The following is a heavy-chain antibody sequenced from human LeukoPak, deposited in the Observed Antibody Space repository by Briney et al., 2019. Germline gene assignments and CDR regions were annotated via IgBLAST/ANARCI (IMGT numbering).Heavy chain of an antibody. J-gene: IGHJ4*02. CDR3: AGRDSARNPWAY. CDR1: GFTFTSFW. CDR2: IRPDGSEQ. Sequence: GGSLRLSCAASGFTFTSFWMNWIRRAPGRGLEWVANIRPDGSEQFYVDSVKGRFTISRDNAKNSVYLQMNSLRADDTAVYYCAGRDSARNPWAYWGQGTLVTVST. V-gene: IGHV3-7*01. D-gene: IGHD4-11*01.